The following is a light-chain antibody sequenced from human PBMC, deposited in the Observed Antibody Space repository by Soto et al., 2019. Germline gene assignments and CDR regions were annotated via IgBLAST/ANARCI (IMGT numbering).Light chain of an antibody. CDR1: SSDVGGYNY. CDR2: DVS. V-gene: IGLV2-14*01. CDR3: SSYTSSTHVV. Sequence: QSVLTQPASVSGSPGQSITISCTGTSSDVGGYNYVSWYQQHPGKAPKLMIYDVSNRPSGVSNRFSGSKSGNTASLTISGLQAEDDADYYCSSYTSSTHVVFGGGTKLTVL. J-gene: IGLJ2*01.